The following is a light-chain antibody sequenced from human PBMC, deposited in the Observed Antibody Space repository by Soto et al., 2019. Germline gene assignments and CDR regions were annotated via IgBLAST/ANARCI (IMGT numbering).Light chain of an antibody. Sequence: SYELTQPPSVSVAPGQTARITCGGNNSGSLSVHWYQQKPGQAPGLVVYDDSDRPSGIPERFSGSNSGNTATLTISRVEAGDEADYYCQVWDSSSDHWMFGGGTKVTVL. V-gene: IGLV3-21*02. CDR1: NSGSLS. CDR2: DDS. CDR3: QVWDSSSDHWM. J-gene: IGLJ3*02.